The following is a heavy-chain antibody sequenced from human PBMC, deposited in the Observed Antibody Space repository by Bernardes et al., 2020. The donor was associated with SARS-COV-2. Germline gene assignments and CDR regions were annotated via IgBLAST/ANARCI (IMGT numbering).Heavy chain of an antibody. CDR2: IWFDGSKK. CDR1: GFTFSSYG. D-gene: IGHD6-19*01. V-gene: IGHV3-30*02. CDR3: AKEAGPFEYGSGWF. Sequence: GGSLKLSCAASGFTFSSYGMHWVRQAPGKGLEWVAVIWFDGSKKYYADSVKGRFTISRDNSKNMLYLQMNSLRPEDTAVYYCAKEAGPFEYGSGWFWGQGTMVTVSS. J-gene: IGHJ4*02.